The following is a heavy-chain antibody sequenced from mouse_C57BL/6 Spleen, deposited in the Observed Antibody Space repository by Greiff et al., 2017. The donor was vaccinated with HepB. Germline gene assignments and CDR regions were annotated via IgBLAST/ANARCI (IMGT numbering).Heavy chain of an antibody. D-gene: IGHD2-4*01. CDR3: ARDDSHFDY. CDR1: GYTFTSYW. V-gene: IGHV1-59*01. Sequence: VQLQQSGAELVRPGTSVKLSCKASGYTFTSYWMHWVKQRPGQGLEWVGVIDPSDSYTNYNQKFKGKATLTVDTSASTAYMQLSSLTSEDSAVYYCARDDSHFDYWGQGTTLTVSS. J-gene: IGHJ2*01. CDR2: IDPSDSYT.